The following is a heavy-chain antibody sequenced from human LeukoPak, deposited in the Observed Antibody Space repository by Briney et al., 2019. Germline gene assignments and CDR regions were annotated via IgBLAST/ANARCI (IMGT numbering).Heavy chain of an antibody. CDR1: GYTFTGYY. CDR3: ARDHRAGWFGFDP. D-gene: IGHD3-10*01. V-gene: IGHV1-2*02. J-gene: IGHJ5*02. CDR2: INPNSGGT. Sequence: ASVKVSCKASGYTFTGYYMHWVRQAPGQGLEWMGWINPNSGGTNYALKFQGRVTMTRDTSISTAYMELSRLRSDDTAVYYCARDHRAGWFGFDPWGQGTLVTVSS.